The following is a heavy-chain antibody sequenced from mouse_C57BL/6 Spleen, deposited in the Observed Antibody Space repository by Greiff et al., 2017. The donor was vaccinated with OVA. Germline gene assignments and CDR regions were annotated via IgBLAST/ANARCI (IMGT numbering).Heavy chain of an antibody. Sequence: VQLQQSGPELVKPGASVKISCKASGYTFTDYYMNWVKQSHGKSLEWIGDINPNNGGTSYNQKFKGKATLTVDKSSSTAYMQLRSLTSEDSAVYYCAAYDYWGQGTTLTVSS. CDR2: INPNNGGT. V-gene: IGHV1-26*01. CDR3: AAYDY. CDR1: GYTFTDYY. J-gene: IGHJ2*01.